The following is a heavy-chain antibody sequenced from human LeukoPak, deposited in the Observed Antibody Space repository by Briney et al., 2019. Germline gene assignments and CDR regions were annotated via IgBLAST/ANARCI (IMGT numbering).Heavy chain of an antibody. CDR2: ITYDGSNK. V-gene: IGHV3-30*04. CDR3: ARAPVDYGSGSYPKY. Sequence: GGSLRLSCAASGFTFSSYAMHWVRQPPGKGLGWVAVITYDGSNKYYADSVKGRFTISRDKSKNPLYLQMNSLRTEDTTVYYCARAPVDYGSGSYPKYWGQGTLVTVSS. J-gene: IGHJ4*02. CDR1: GFTFSSYA. D-gene: IGHD3-10*01.